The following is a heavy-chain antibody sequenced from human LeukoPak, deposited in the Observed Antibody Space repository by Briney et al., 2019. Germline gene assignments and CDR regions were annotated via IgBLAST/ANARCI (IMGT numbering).Heavy chain of an antibody. CDR3: AKSPTPTYYDILTGYWGTPDY. V-gene: IGHV3-23*01. CDR1: GFSFSSYA. CDR2: IGGGPGNT. Sequence: GGSLRLSCAASGFSFSSYAMSWVRQAPGKGLEWVSVIGGGPGNTYYTDSVKGRFTISRDNSKNTLYLHLNSLRAEDTAVYYCAKSPTPTYYDILTGYWGTPDYWGQGTLVTVSS. D-gene: IGHD3-9*01. J-gene: IGHJ4*02.